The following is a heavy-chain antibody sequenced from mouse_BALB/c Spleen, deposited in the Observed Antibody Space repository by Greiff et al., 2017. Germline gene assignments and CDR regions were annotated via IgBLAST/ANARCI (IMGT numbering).Heavy chain of an antibody. J-gene: IGHJ2*01. CDR3: ARYYYGKLDY. V-gene: IGHV1-67*01. Sequence: QVQLQQSGPELVRPGVSVKISCKGSGYTFTDYAMHWVKQSHAKSLEWIGVISTYYGNTNYNQKFKGKATMTVDKSSSTAYMELARLTSEDSAIYYSARYYYGKLDYWGQGTTLTVSS. D-gene: IGHD1-1*01. CDR2: ISTYYGNT. CDR1: GYTFTDYA.